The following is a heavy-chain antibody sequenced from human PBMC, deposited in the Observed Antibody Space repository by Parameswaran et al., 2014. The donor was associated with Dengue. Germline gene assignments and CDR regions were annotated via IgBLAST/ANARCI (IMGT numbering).Heavy chain of an antibody. J-gene: IGHJ4*02. CDR2: ISYDGSNK. V-gene: IGHV3-30*18. Sequence: VRQAPGKGLEWVAVISYDGSNKYYADSVKGRFTISRDNSKNTLYLQMNSLRAEDTAVYYCAKDQIAARGIGYWGQGTLVTVSS. D-gene: IGHD6-6*01. CDR3: AKDQIAARGIGY.